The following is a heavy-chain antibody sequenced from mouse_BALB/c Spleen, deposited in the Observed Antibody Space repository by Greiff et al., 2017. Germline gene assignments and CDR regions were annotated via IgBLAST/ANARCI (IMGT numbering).Heavy chain of an antibody. V-gene: IGHV5-9-4*01. D-gene: IGHD2-1*01. CDR2: ISSGGSYT. CDR3: ARGYGNYGKFAY. Sequence: EVKLMESGGGLVKPGGSLKLSCAASGFTFSSYAMSWVRQSPEKRLEWVAEISSGGSYTYYPDTVTGRFTISRDNAKNTLYLEMSSLRSEDTAMYYCARGYGNYGKFAYWGQGTLVTVSA. CDR1: GFTFSSYA. J-gene: IGHJ3*01.